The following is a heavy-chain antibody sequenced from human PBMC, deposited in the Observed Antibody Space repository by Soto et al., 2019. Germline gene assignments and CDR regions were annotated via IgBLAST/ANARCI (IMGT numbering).Heavy chain of an antibody. CDR3: AKSRQQLIGYYYYYGMDV. Sequence: VQLLESGGGLVQPGGSLRLSCAASGFTFSKNAMSWVRQAPGKGLEWVSSISGNAGSTYYADSVKGRLTISRDNSKDTLSLQMNNLRAEDTAVYYCAKSRQQLIGYYYYYGMDVWGQGTTVTVSS. V-gene: IGHV3-23*01. CDR1: GFTFSKNA. CDR2: ISGNAGST. D-gene: IGHD3-22*01. J-gene: IGHJ6*02.